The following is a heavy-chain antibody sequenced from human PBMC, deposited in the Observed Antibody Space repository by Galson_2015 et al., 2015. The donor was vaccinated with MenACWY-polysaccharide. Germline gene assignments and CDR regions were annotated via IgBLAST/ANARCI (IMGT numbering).Heavy chain of an antibody. D-gene: IGHD2-15*01. Sequence: CAISGDSVSSHTAAWNWIRQSPSRGLEWLGRTYYRSNWSSDYALSVRGRITINAGTSKNHFSLQLNSVTPEDTAVYYCVRGGAAAPLLFDPCGQGALVTVS. CDR2: TYYRSNWSS. J-gene: IGHJ5*02. CDR1: GDSVSSHTAA. CDR3: VRGGAAAPLLFDP. V-gene: IGHV6-1*01.